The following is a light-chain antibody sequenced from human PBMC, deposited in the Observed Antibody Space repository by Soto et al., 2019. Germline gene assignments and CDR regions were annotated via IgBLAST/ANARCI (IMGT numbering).Light chain of an antibody. CDR2: GAS. CDR3: QQRSNWLIT. J-gene: IGKJ5*01. V-gene: IGKV3D-20*02. Sequence: DIVLTQSPGTLSLSPGERATLSCRASHSVSSSYLALYQQKPCQAPRLLIYGASSRATGIPARFSGSGSGTDFTLTISSLEPEDFAVYYCQQRSNWLITFGQGTRLEIK. CDR1: HSVSSSY.